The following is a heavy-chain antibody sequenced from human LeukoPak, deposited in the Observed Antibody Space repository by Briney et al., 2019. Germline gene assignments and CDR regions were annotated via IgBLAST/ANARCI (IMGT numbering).Heavy chain of an antibody. CDR1: GGSISSYY. J-gene: IGHJ3*02. CDR3: ARHYWGDAFDI. CDR2: IYYSGST. D-gene: IGHD7-27*01. V-gene: IGHV4-59*08. Sequence: SETLSLTCTVSGGSISSYYWSWIRQPPGKGLEWIGYIYYSGSTNYNPSLKSRVTISVDTSKNQFSLKLSSVTAADTAVYYCARHYWGDAFDIWGQGTMVTVSS.